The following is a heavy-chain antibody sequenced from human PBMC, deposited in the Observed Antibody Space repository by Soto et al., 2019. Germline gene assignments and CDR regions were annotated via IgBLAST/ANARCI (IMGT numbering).Heavy chain of an antibody. Sequence: GGSLRLSCAASGFTFSSYAMHWVRQAPGKGLEYVSAIRSNGGSTYYANSVKGRFTISRDNSKNTLYLQMGSLRAEDMAVYYCARVGGDLAAYYFDYWGQGTLVTVSS. CDR1: GFTFSSYA. V-gene: IGHV3-64*01. J-gene: IGHJ4*02. CDR2: IRSNGGST. CDR3: ARVGGDLAAYYFDY.